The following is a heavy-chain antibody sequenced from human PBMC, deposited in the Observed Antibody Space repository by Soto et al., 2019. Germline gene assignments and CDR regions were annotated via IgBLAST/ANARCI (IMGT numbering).Heavy chain of an antibody. V-gene: IGHV3-23*01. CDR1: VVICITRS. CDR3: TTHEEGAQREGGLES. Sequence: GESXRLSCSAAVVICITRSMILFRHAPGKGLEWVASIRPGGDSTYYADSVKGRFAVSRGNSNVTLYLQMDSLRVEDTAIYYCTTHEEGAQREGGLESWGQGTLVNVYS. CDR2: IRPGGDST. D-gene: IGHD1-26*01. J-gene: IGHJ4*02.